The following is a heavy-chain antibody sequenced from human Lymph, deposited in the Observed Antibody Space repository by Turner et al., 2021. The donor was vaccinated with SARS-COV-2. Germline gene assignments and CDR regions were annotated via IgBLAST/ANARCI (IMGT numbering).Heavy chain of an antibody. CDR2: IWYDGSNK. CDR1: GFTFSSYG. V-gene: IGHV3-33*01. D-gene: IGHD3-22*01. J-gene: IGHJ4*02. CDR3: ARDVPLSGDSSGYYS. Sequence: VQLVESGGGVVQPGRSLRLSCAASGFTFSSYGMHWVRQAPGKGLEWVAVIWYDGSNKYYADSVKGRFTISRDNSKNTLYLQMNSLRAEDTAVYYCARDVPLSGDSSGYYSWGQGTLVTVSS.